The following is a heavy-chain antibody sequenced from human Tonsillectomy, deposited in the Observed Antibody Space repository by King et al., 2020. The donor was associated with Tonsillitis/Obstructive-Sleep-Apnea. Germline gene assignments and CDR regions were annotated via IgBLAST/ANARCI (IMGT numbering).Heavy chain of an antibody. V-gene: IGHV4-31*03. CDR2: IYYSGNT. D-gene: IGHD5-24*01. CDR3: AGDGDGTFVDY. CDR1: GGSIGSGNYY. Sequence: VQLQESGPGLVKPSQTLSLTCTVSGGSIGSGNYYWTWIRQHPGKGLEWIGYIYYSGNTYYNPSLKSRVTISVDTSKNQFSLNLTSATAADTAVFYCAGDGDGTFVDYWGQGALVTVSS. J-gene: IGHJ4*02.